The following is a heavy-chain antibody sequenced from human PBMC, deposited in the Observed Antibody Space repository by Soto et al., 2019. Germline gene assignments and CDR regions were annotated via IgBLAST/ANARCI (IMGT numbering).Heavy chain of an antibody. CDR2: ISPDGSDK. J-gene: IGHJ4*02. CDR1: GLTFSGHW. V-gene: IGHV3-7*03. Sequence: VRLVESGGTLVQPGGSLRISCAASGLTFSGHWMTWVRQTPGKGPEWVANISPDGSDKSYVDSVKARFTISRDNDKNSLSLPLDSLRAEDTAVYHCASRPAGNTYHAVFDFWGQGTLVTVSS. CDR3: ASRPAGNTYHAVFDF. D-gene: IGHD6-6*01.